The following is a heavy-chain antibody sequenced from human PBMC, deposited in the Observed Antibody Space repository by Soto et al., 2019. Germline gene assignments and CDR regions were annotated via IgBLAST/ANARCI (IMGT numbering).Heavy chain of an antibody. CDR3: AHSLGEDWFDP. J-gene: IGHJ5*02. D-gene: IGHD3-16*01. CDR2: IYWDDDK. V-gene: IGHV2-5*02. Sequence: QITLKESGPTLVKSTQTLTLTCTFSGFSLTTSGVGVGWIRQPPGKALEWLALIYWDDDKRYSPSLKSRLTITKHTPKNPVVLMMTNMDPVDTATYYCAHSLGEDWFDPWGQGTLVPVSS. CDR1: GFSLTTSGVG.